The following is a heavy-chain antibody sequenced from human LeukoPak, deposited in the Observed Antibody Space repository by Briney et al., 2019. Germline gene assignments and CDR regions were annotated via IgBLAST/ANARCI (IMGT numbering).Heavy chain of an antibody. J-gene: IGHJ4*02. D-gene: IGHD1-1*01. CDR3: VKERAGHWTFDY. CDR2: ILSDGSKT. CDR1: GFTFSSDA. Sequence: GGSLRLSCAASGFTFSSDAMHWVRQAPGKGLEWVAIILSDGSKTYYPDSVRGRFTISRDNSKNTLYLQMNSLRDEDTAVYYCVKERAGHWTFDYWGQGTLVTVTS. V-gene: IGHV3-30*02.